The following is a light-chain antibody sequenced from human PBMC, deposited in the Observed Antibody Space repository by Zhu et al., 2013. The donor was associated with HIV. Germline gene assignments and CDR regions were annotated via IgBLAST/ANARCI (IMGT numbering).Light chain of an antibody. Sequence: EIVMTQSPGTLSVSPGERAILFCRASQSITTNLAWYQQRPGQAPELLFYDTSTRASGTPARFRGSGFGTEFTLIISSLQSEDFALYYCQHYDDWRKKSLAFGGGTKVEIK. CDR2: DTS. J-gene: IGKJ4*01. CDR3: QHYDDWRKKSLA. V-gene: IGKV3-15*01. CDR1: QSITTN.